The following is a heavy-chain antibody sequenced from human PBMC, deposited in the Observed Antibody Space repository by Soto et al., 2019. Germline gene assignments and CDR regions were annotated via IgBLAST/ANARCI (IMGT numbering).Heavy chain of an antibody. CDR3: ARGGVFCSGGSCYSADY. J-gene: IGHJ4*02. D-gene: IGHD2-15*01. Sequence: QVQLQQWGAGLLKPSETLSRTCAVYGGSFSGYYWSWIRQPPGKGLEWIGEINHSGSTNYNPSLKSRVTISVDTSKNQFSLKLSSVTAADTAVYYCARGGVFCSGGSCYSADYWGQGTLVTVSS. CDR2: INHSGST. V-gene: IGHV4-34*01. CDR1: GGSFSGYY.